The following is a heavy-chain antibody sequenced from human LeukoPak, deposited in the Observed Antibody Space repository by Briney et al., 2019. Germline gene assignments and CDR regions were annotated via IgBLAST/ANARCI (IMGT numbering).Heavy chain of an antibody. CDR3: ERRNAAANWFDP. CDR2: IYPGDSDT. J-gene: IGHJ5*02. D-gene: IGHD6-25*01. CDR1: GYSFPNYW. Sequence: GESLKISCKGSGYSFPNYWIAWLRQMPGKGLEWMGVIYPGDSDTRYSPSFQGQVTISADKSISTAYLQWSSLKASDTAMYYCERRNAAANWFDPWGQGTLVTVSS. V-gene: IGHV5-51*01.